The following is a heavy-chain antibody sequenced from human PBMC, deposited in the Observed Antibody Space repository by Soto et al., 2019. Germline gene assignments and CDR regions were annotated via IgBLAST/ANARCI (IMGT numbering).Heavy chain of an antibody. CDR2: ISAYNGNT. J-gene: IGHJ4*02. V-gene: IGHV1-18*01. CDR1: GYTFTSYG. CDR3: ARIHYDSSGYYVFDY. D-gene: IGHD3-22*01. Sequence: QVQLVQSGAEVKKPGASVKVSCKASGYTFTSYGISWVRQAPGQGLEWMGWISAYNGNTNYAQKLQDRVSMTTDTSTSTAYMERRSLRSDDTAVYYCARIHYDSSGYYVFDYWGQGTLVTVSS.